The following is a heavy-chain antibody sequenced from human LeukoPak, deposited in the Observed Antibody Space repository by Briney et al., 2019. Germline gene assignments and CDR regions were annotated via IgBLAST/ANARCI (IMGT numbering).Heavy chain of an antibody. CDR2: IIPILGIA. CDR1: GGTFSSYA. CDR3: ARAPCSGGSCYDFDY. D-gene: IGHD2-15*01. V-gene: IGHV1-69*04. J-gene: IGHJ4*02. Sequence: ASVKVSCKASGGTFSSYAISWVRQAPGQGLEWMGRIIPILGIANYAQKFQGRATITADKSTSTAYMELSSLRSEDTAVCYCARAPCSGGSCYDFDYWGQGTLVTVSS.